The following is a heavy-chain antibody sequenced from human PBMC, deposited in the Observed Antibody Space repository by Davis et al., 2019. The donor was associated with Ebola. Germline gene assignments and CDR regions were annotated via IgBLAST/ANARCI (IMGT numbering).Heavy chain of an antibody. V-gene: IGHV3-7*01. CDR2: IKPDGSDD. J-gene: IGHJ4*02. D-gene: IGHD3-3*01. CDR3: VKDLHVVLRVLEWLSPED. Sequence: GGSLTLSCATSGFTFRSHWMTGILQAPGKGLEWVALIKPDGSDDYYVDSVTGRFTVSRDNAKNSMYLQMNSLRGEDTAVYYCVKDLHVVLRVLEWLSPEDWGQGALVTVSS. CDR1: GFTFRSHW.